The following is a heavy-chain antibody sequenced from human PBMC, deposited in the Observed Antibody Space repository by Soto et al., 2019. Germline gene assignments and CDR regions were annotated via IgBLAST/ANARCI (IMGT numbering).Heavy chain of an antibody. J-gene: IGHJ6*02. CDR1: GGTFSSYA. D-gene: IGHD1-7*01. V-gene: IGHV1-69*13. CDR2: IIPIFGTA. Sequence: ASVKVSCKASGGTFSSYAISWVRQAPGQGLEWMGGIIPIFGTANYAQKFQGRVTITADESTSTAYMELSSLRSEDTAVYYCASLIITGTTRLSYYYGMDVWGQGTTVTVSS. CDR3: ASLIITGTTRLSYYYGMDV.